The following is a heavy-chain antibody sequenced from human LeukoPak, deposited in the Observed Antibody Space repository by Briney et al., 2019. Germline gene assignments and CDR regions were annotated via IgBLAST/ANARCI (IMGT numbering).Heavy chain of an antibody. V-gene: IGHV3-7*01. J-gene: IGHJ6*03. CDR2: IKQDGSEK. Sequence: GGSLRLSCAASGFTSSSYWMSWVRQAPGKGLEWVANIKQDGSEKYYVDSVKGRFTISRDNAKNSLYLQMNSLRAEDTAVYYCARARFETTVTTLVRKKDYYYYNMDVWGKGTTVTVSS. CDR1: GFTSSSYW. D-gene: IGHD4-17*01. CDR3: ARARFETTVTTLVRKKDYYYYNMDV.